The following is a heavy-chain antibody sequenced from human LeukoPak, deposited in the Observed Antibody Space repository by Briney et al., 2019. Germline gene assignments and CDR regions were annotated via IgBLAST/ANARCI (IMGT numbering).Heavy chain of an antibody. V-gene: IGHV3-7*01. D-gene: IGHD3-22*01. CDR2: IKQDGSEK. CDR1: GFTFSNYW. CDR3: ARAATTYYYDTSGYY. Sequence: GGSLRLSCAASGFTFSNYWMGWVRQAPGKGLEWVANIKQDGSEKRYVDPVKGRFTISRDNAKNSLYLQMNSLRAEDTAVYYCARAATTYYYDTSGYYWGQGTLVTVSS. J-gene: IGHJ4*02.